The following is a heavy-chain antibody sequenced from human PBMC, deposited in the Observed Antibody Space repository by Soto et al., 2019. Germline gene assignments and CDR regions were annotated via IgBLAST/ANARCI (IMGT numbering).Heavy chain of an antibody. Sequence: QVQLQQWGAGLLKPSETLSLTCAVYGGSFSGYYWSWIRQPPGKGLEWIGEINHSGSTNYNPFLKSRVTISVDTSKNQFSLKLSSVTAADTAVYYCARTRVRFDYYGMDVWGQGTTVTVSS. V-gene: IGHV4-34*01. J-gene: IGHJ6*02. CDR3: ARTRVRFDYYGMDV. CDR1: GGSFSGYY. CDR2: INHSGST. D-gene: IGHD3-10*01.